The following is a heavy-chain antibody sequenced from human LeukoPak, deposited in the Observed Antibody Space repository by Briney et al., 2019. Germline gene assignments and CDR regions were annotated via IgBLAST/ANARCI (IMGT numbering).Heavy chain of an antibody. D-gene: IGHD2-15*01. CDR3: AKNSGDSCDSNSDY. CDR2: ISGSGGNT. J-gene: IGHJ4*02. V-gene: IGHV3-23*01. Sequence: GGSLRLSCAASGFTFSSYAMSWVRRAPGKGLEWVSGISGSGGNTYYADSVKGRFTISRDNPKNTLYLQMNSRRAEDTAVYDWAKNSGDSCDSNSDYWGQRTLVTVSS. CDR1: GFTFSSYA.